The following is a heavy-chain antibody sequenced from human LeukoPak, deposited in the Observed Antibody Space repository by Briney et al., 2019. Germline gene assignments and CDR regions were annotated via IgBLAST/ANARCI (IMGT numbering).Heavy chain of an antibody. V-gene: IGHV4-38-2*01. D-gene: IGHD4-23*01. CDR3: ARTDYGGNGDY. CDR1: GYSISSGYY. J-gene: IGHJ4*02. Sequence: SETLSLTCAVSGYSISSGYYWGWIRQPPGKGLEWIGSIYHSGSTYYNPSLKSRVAISVDTSKNQFSLKLSSVTAADTAVYYCARTDYGGNGDYWGQGTLVTVSS. CDR2: IYHSGST.